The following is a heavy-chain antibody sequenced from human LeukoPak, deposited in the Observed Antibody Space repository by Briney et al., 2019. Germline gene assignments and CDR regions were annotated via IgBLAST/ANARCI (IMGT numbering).Heavy chain of an antibody. CDR1: GYTFTSYG. CDR3: ARDPPAAAGMYNWFDP. Sequence: ASVKVSCKASGYTFTSYGISWVRQAPGQGLEWMGWISAYNGNTNYAQKLQGRVTMTTGTSTSTAYMELRSLRSDDTAVYYCARDPPAAAGMYNWFDPWGQGTLVTVSS. CDR2: ISAYNGNT. V-gene: IGHV1-18*01. D-gene: IGHD6-13*01. J-gene: IGHJ5*02.